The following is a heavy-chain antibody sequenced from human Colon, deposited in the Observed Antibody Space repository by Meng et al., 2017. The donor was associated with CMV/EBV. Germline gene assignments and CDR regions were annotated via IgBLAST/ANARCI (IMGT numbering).Heavy chain of an antibody. D-gene: IGHD4-11*01. Sequence: GESLKISCSASGFTFSAFSMNWVRQTPSKGLEWVAIITHDGTKKYYAESVKGRFTISRDNSQNTVTVHMNSLRGDDTAVYYCARASNSSFDPWGQGTLVTVSS. V-gene: IGHV3-30*04. CDR1: GFTFSAFS. J-gene: IGHJ5*02. CDR2: ITHDGTKK. CDR3: ARASNSSFDP.